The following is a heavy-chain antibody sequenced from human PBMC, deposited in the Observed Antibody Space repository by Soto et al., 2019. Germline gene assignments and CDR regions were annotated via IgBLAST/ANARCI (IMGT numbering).Heavy chain of an antibody. D-gene: IGHD5-12*01. J-gene: IGHJ4*02. CDR2: ISYSGVST. CDR1: GFTFSSYA. CDR3: ARTRGHSDYDRDY. V-gene: IGHV3-23*01. Sequence: PGGSLRLSCAASGFTFSSYAMTWVRQAPGKGLEWVSAISYSGVSTYYADSVKGRFTISRDSSENTLSLQMNSLRVDDTAVYYCARTRGHSDYDRDYWGQGTLVTVSS.